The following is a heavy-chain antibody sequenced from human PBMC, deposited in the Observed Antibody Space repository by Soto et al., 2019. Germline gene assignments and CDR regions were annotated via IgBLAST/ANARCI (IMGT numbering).Heavy chain of an antibody. CDR3: TRWAYSYRWYFDY. J-gene: IGHJ4*02. V-gene: IGHV3-73*01. D-gene: IGHD6-13*01. CDR1: GFTFSGCA. CDR2: IRSKPNNYAT. Sequence: GESLKISCAASGFTFSGCAMHWVRQASGKGLEWLGRIRSKPNNYATEYAASVQGRFTISRDDSKNTAYLEMNSLKTEDTAVYYCTRWAYSYRWYFDYWGQGALVTVSS.